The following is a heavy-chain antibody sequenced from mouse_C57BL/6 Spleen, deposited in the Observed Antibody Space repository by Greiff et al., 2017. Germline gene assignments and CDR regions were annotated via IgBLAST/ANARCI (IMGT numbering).Heavy chain of an antibody. D-gene: IGHD2-4*01. V-gene: IGHV1-72*01. CDR3: VRGGIYDYEVDFDY. CDR2: IDPNSGGT. Sequence: QVQLQQPGAELVKPGASVKLSCKASGYTFTSYWMHWVKQRPGRGLEWIGRIDPNSGGTKYNEKFKSKATLTVDKTSSTAYMQLSSLTSEDAAAYYCVRGGIYDYEVDFDYWGQGTTLTVSS. CDR1: GYTFTSYW. J-gene: IGHJ2*01.